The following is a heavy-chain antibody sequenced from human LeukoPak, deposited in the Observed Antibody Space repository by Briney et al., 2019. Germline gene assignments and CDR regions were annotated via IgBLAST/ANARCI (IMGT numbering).Heavy chain of an antibody. CDR2: IYSGGST. CDR1: GFTVSSNY. J-gene: IGHJ6*03. V-gene: IGHV3-53*01. CDR3: AKSLSIAAEVYYYYYMDV. D-gene: IGHD6-13*01. Sequence: GGSLRLSCAASGFTVSSNYMSWVRQAPGKGLEWVSVIYSGGSTYHADSVKGRFTISRDNSKNTLYLQMNSLRAEDTAVYYCAKSLSIAAEVYYYYYMDVWGKGTTVTVSS.